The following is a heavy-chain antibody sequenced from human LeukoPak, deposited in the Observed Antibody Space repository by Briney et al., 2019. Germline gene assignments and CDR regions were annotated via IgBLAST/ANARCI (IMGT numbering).Heavy chain of an antibody. CDR3: ARGLLGRYYYDSSVFDY. J-gene: IGHJ4*02. D-gene: IGHD3-22*01. V-gene: IGHV4-59*01. CDR1: GGSISIYY. Sequence: SETLSLTCTVSGGSISIYYWSWVRQPPGKGLEWIGYVYNSGSTDYNPSLKSRVTISADTSENQFSLKLSSVIAADTAVYYCARGLLGRYYYDSSVFDYWGQGTLVTVSS. CDR2: VYNSGST.